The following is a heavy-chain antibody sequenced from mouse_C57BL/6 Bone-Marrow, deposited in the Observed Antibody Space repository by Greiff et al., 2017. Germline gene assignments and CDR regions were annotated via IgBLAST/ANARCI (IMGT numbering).Heavy chain of an antibody. CDR1: GYSITSGYY. J-gene: IGHJ2*01. CDR3: AREGFYYRNFGY. CDR2: ISYDGSN. Sequence: EVQLQQSGPGLVKPSQSLSLTCSVTGYSITSGYYWNWIRQFPGNKLEWMGYISYDGSNNYNPSLKNRISITRDTSKNQFFLKLNSVTTEDTATYYCAREGFYYRNFGYWGQCATLTVSS. D-gene: IGHD2-14*01. V-gene: IGHV3-6*01.